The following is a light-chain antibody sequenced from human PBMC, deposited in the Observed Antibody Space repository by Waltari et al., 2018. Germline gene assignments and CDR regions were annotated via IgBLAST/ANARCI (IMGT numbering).Light chain of an antibody. CDR3: QKYGSLPAT. Sequence: EIVLTQSGTLSLYPGERATLSCRASQSVSRYLAWYQQKPGQAPRLLIYDASSRATGIPDRFSGSGSGTDFSLTISRLEPEDFAVYYCQKYGSLPATFGQGTKVEIK. CDR1: QSVSRY. J-gene: IGKJ1*01. V-gene: IGKV3-20*01. CDR2: DAS.